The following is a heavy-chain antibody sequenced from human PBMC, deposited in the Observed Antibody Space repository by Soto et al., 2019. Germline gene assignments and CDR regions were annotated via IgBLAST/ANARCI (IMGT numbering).Heavy chain of an antibody. CDR3: ARGLRLWFGSYNWFDP. J-gene: IGHJ5*02. CDR1: GFTFSTYW. Sequence: PGGSLRLSCVASGFTFSTYWMSWVRQAPGKGLEWVANIKQDGSEIYYVDSEKGRFTISRDNAKNTLYLQMDSLRADDTAVYYCARGLRLWFGSYNWFDPWGQGTLVTVSS. D-gene: IGHD3-10*01. V-gene: IGHV3-7*01. CDR2: IKQDGSEI.